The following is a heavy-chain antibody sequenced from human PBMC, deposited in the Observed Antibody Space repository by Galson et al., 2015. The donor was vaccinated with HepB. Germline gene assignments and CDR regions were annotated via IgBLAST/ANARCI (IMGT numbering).Heavy chain of an antibody. CDR1: GYTFTSYY. V-gene: IGHV1-46*03. D-gene: IGHD2-15*01. Sequence: SVKVSCKASGYTFTSYYMHWVRQAPGQGLEWMGIINPSGGSTSYAQKFQGRVTMTRDTSTSTVYMELSSLRSEDTAVYYCARGGIVVVVAAMRTQNWFDPWGQGTLVTVSS. CDR3: ARGGIVVVVAAMRTQNWFDP. CDR2: INPSGGST. J-gene: IGHJ5*02.